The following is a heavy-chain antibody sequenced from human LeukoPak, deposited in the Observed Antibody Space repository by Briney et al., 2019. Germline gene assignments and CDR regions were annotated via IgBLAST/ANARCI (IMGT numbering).Heavy chain of an antibody. CDR2: INHSGST. CDR1: GGSFSGYY. V-gene: IGHV4-34*01. D-gene: IGHD5-18*01. CDR3: AREDNTGYSYGEGFYY. J-gene: IGHJ4*02. Sequence: SETLSLTCAVYGGSFSGYYWSWIRQPPGKGLEWIGEINHSGSTNYNPSLKSRVTISVDTSKNQFSLKLSSVTAADTAVYYCAREDNTGYSYGEGFYYWGQGTLVTVSS.